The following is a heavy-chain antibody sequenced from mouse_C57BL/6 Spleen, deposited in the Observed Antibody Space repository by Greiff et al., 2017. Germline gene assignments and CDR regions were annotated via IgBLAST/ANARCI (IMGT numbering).Heavy chain of an antibody. D-gene: IGHD2-4*01. Sequence: VQLQQPGAELVMPGASVKLSCKASGYTFTSYWMHWVKQRPGQGLEWIGEIDPSDSYTNYNQKFKGKSTLTVDKSSSTAYMQLSILTSEDSAVYYCARLDDYDYWGQGTTLTVSS. J-gene: IGHJ2*01. CDR2: IDPSDSYT. V-gene: IGHV1-69*01. CDR3: ARLDDYDY. CDR1: GYTFTSYW.